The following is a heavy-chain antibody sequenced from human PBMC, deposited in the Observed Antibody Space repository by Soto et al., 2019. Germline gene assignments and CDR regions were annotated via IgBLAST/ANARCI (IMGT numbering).Heavy chain of an antibody. J-gene: IGHJ3*01. V-gene: IGHV3-15*01. D-gene: IGHD3-10*01. CDR3: IFNGFPPPPDSYNL. Sequence: GGSLRLSCAASGFTVSSNYMSWVRQAPGKGLEWVGRIKSKTDGGTTDYAAPVKGRFIISRDDSRTTLFLQMNSLKTDDTAVYYCIFNGFPPPPDSYNLWRQGTVVTVSS. CDR1: GFTVSSNY. CDR2: IKSKTDGGTT.